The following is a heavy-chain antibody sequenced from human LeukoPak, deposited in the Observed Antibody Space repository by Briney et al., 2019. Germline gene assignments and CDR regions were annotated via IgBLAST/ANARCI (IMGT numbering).Heavy chain of an antibody. CDR2: ISAYNGNT. J-gene: IGHJ4*02. CDR3: ARVAGSYYFDY. V-gene: IGHV1-18*01. CDR1: GYTFTSYV. Sequence: GASVKVSCKASGYTFTSYVITWVRQAPGQGLEWMGWISAYNGNTNYAQNLQGRVTMTTDTSTSTAYMELRSLRSDDTAVYYCARVAGSYYFDYWGQGTLVTVSS. D-gene: IGHD1-26*01.